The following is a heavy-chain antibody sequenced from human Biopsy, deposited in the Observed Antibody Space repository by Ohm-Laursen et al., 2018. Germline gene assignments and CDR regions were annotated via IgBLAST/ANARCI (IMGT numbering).Heavy chain of an antibody. Sequence: SVKVSCKASGYTFTDYSLHWVRQAPGQGLEWMGWVNPNSGATNYAQKFQGRVTMTSDTSISTAYIELRRLISDDTAVYFCARDRMVTIITLVRADTFDIWVQGTLVSVSS. V-gene: IGHV1-2*02. J-gene: IGHJ3*02. CDR1: GYTFTDYS. D-gene: IGHD3-10*01. CDR2: VNPNSGAT. CDR3: ARDRMVTIITLVRADTFDI.